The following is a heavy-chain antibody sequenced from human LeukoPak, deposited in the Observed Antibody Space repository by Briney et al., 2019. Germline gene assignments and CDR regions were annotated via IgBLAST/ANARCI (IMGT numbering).Heavy chain of an antibody. CDR3: ASSVGPSSWYPYYFDY. D-gene: IGHD6-13*01. J-gene: IGHJ4*02. CDR1: GFTFSSYG. CDR2: IWYDGSNK. Sequence: PGGSLRLSCAASGFTFSSYGMHWVCQAPGKGLEWVAVIWYDGSNKYYADSVKGRFTISRDNSKNTLYLQMNSLRAEDTAVYYCASSVGPSSWYPYYFDYWGQGTLVTVSS. V-gene: IGHV3-33*01.